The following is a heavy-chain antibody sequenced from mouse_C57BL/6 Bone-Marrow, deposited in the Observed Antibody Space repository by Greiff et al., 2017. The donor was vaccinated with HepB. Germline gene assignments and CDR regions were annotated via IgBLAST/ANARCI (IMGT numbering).Heavy chain of an antibody. Sequence: VQLQQSGAELARPGASVKLSCKASGYTFTSYGISWVKQRTGQGLEWIGEIYPRSGNTYYNEKFKGKATLTADKSSSTAYMELRSLTSEDSAVYICARGEVNWDWYFDVWGTGTTVTVSS. CDR2: IYPRSGNT. CDR3: ARGEVNWDWYFDV. J-gene: IGHJ1*03. CDR1: GYTFTSYG. D-gene: IGHD4-1*01. V-gene: IGHV1-81*01.